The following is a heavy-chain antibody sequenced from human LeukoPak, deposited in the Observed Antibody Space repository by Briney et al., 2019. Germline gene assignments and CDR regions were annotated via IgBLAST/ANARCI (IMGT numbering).Heavy chain of an antibody. V-gene: IGHV4-59*12. Sequence: PSETLSLTCSISGGSISSYYWSWIRQPPGKGLEWIGYIYYSGSTNYNPSLESRVTISVDTSKNQFSLKLSSVTAADTAVYYCARGLGGSGSYYNDYWGQGTLVTVSS. D-gene: IGHD3-10*01. J-gene: IGHJ4*02. CDR2: IYYSGST. CDR3: ARGLGGSGSYYNDY. CDR1: GGSISSYY.